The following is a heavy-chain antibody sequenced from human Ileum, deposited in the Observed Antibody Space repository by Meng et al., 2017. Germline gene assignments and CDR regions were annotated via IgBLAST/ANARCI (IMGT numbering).Heavy chain of an antibody. CDR1: GGSISSGDYY. CDR2: IYYSGST. Sequence: QVQLQESGPGLVKHSQTLSLTGTVSGGSISSGDYYWSWIRQPPGKGLEWVGYIYYSGSTYYNPSLKSRLTISVDTSKNQFSLKLSSVTAADTAVYYCARDRDSSGYYPYWGQGTLVTVSS. J-gene: IGHJ4*02. V-gene: IGHV4-30-4*01. CDR3: ARDRDSSGYYPY. D-gene: IGHD3-22*01.